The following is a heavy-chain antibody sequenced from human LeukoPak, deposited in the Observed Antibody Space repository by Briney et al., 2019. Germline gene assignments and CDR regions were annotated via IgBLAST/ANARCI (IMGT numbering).Heavy chain of an antibody. Sequence: GGSLRLSCAASGFTFDDYGMSWVRQAPGKGLEWVSAIGGTNGRTYYADSVKGRFTISRDNSKNTLYLQMNSLRDEDTAVYYCAKHYYDSSGTPRYFDYWGQGTLVTVSS. CDR3: AKHYYDSSGTPRYFDY. J-gene: IGHJ4*02. D-gene: IGHD3-22*01. V-gene: IGHV3-23*01. CDR2: IGGTNGRT. CDR1: GFTFDDYG.